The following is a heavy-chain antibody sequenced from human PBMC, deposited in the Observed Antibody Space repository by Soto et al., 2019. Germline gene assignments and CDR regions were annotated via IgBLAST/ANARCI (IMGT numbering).Heavy chain of an antibody. CDR2: IVVGSGNT. Sequence: QMQLVQSGPEVKKPGTSVKVSCKASGFNFTSAAVQWVRQARGQRLELIGSIVVGSGNTNYAQKFQERVTITRDMSTSTAYMELSSLTSEDTAVYYCAAALHDYGDYVGFYFDYWGQGTLVTVSS. D-gene: IGHD4-17*01. J-gene: IGHJ4*02. V-gene: IGHV1-58*01. CDR1: GFNFTSAA. CDR3: AAALHDYGDYVGFYFDY.